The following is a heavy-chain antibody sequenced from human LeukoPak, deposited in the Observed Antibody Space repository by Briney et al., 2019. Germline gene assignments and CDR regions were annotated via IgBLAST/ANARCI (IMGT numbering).Heavy chain of an antibody. V-gene: IGHV1-2*02. CDR1: GYTFTGYY. CDR2: INPNSGGT. D-gene: IGHD5-18*01. Sequence: ASVKVSCKASGYTFTGYYMHWVRQAPGQGLEWMGWINPNSGGTNYAQKFQGRVTMTRDTSISTAYMELSRLRSDDTAVYYCAVRGYSYGLYNYYYMDVWGKGTTVTVSS. J-gene: IGHJ6*03. CDR3: AVRGYSYGLYNYYYMDV.